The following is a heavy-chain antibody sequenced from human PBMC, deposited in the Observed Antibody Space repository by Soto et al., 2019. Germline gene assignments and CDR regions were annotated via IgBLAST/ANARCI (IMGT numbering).Heavy chain of an antibody. J-gene: IGHJ4*02. CDR3: ARGLAPYYFDY. CDR1: GYTFTSYA. Sequence: AASVKVSCKASGYTFTSYAMHWVRQAPGQRLEWMGWINAGNGNTKYSQKFQGRVTITRDTSASTAYMELSSLRSEDTAVYYCARGLAPYYFDYWGQGTLVTVSS. V-gene: IGHV1-3*01. CDR2: INAGNGNT. D-gene: IGHD6-19*01.